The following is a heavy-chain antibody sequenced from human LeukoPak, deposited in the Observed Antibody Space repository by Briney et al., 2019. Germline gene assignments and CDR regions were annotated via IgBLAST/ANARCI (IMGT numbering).Heavy chain of an antibody. Sequence: GGSLRLSCVASGFTVSEYYMGRIRQAPGKGLECVSYISSSGGTIYYADSVKGRFTISRDNAKNSLYLQMNSLRAEDTAVYYWEKDRLPTDAIDIWGQGTMVTVSS. CDR3: EKDRLPTDAIDI. CDR2: ISSSGGTI. V-gene: IGHV3-11*01. CDR1: GFTVSEYY. D-gene: IGHD2-15*01. J-gene: IGHJ3*02.